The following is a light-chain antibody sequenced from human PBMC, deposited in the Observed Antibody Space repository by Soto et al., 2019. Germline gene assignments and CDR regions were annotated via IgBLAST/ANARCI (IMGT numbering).Light chain of an antibody. CDR2: QTS. J-gene: IGKJ1*01. CDR1: QYINTR. CDR3: HQPQGWPRT. V-gene: IGKV3-11*01. Sequence: EIVLTQSPATLSSFPGDRVTLSCRASQYINTRLAWYQHRPGQSPRLLIYQTSLRAAGIPARFSASGSGTDLPLPLREVQPEDFALFYRHQPQGWPRTFGQGTKVDI.